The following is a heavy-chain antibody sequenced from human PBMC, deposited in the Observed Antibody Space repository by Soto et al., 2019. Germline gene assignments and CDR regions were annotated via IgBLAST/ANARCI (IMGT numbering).Heavy chain of an antibody. CDR2: ISAYNGNT. Sequence: QVQLVQSGAEVKKPGASVKVSCKASGYTFTSYGISWVRQAPGQGLEWMGWISAYNGNTNYAQKLQGRVTMTTDTSTSTAYMELRSLRSDDTAVYYCVRDRYYDILTGHNYYGMDVWGQGTTVTVSS. CDR3: VRDRYYDILTGHNYYGMDV. CDR1: GYTFTSYG. D-gene: IGHD3-9*01. J-gene: IGHJ6*02. V-gene: IGHV1-18*01.